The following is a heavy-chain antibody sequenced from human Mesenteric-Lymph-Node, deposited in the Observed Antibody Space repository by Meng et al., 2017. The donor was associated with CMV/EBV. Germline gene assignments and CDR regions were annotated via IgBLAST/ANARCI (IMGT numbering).Heavy chain of an antibody. J-gene: IGHJ4*02. D-gene: IGHD2/OR15-2a*01. CDR2: IRNKANSYTT. Sequence: GESLKISCEASGFTFSDHYMDWVRQTPGKGLEWVGRIRNKANSYTTEYAASVKGRFTISGDDSKNSLYLQMNSLKTEDTAVYYCVREDRVNSNDYWGQGSLVTVSS. CDR3: VREDRVNSNDY. V-gene: IGHV3-72*01. CDR1: GFTFSDHY.